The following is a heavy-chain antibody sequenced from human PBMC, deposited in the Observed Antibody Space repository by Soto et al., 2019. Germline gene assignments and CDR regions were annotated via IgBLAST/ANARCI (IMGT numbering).Heavy chain of an antibody. CDR3: ARVWGGAFDI. V-gene: IGHV4-59*01. J-gene: IGHJ3*02. D-gene: IGHD3-10*01. CDR2: IYYSGST. CDR1: GGSISSYY. Sequence: QVQLQESGPGLVKPSETLSLTCTVSGGSISSYYWSWIRQPPGKGLEWIGYIYYSGSTNYNPSLSSRVALSVDPSPHEFSLKLSSVTAADTAVYYCARVWGGAFDIWGQVTMVTVSS.